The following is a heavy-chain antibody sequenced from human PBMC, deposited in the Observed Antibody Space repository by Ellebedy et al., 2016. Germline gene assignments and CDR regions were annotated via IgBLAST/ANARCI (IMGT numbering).Heavy chain of an antibody. CDR3: ARLPAAGYSY. D-gene: IGHD6-13*01. J-gene: IGHJ4*02. V-gene: IGHV4-34*01. CDR2: INHSGST. CDR1: GGSFSGYY. Sequence: SETLSLTXAVYGGSFSGYYWTWIRQPPGKGLEWIGEINHSGSTNYNPSLKSRVTISVDTSKNQFSLKLSSVTAADTAVYYRARLPAAGYSYWGQGTLVTVSS.